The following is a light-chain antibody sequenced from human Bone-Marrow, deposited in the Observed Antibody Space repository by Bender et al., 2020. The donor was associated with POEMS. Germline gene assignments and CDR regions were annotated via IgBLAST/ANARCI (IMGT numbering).Light chain of an antibody. V-gene: IGLV2-8*01. CDR2: EVS. Sequence: QSALTQPPSASGSPGQSVTISCTGTSRDVGGYNYVSWYQKHPGKAPKLMIYEVSKRPSGVPDRFSGSKSGNPASLTVSGLQAEDEADYYCSSYAGSNIGVFGGGTKLTVL. J-gene: IGLJ3*02. CDR1: SRDVGGYNY. CDR3: SSYAGSNIGV.